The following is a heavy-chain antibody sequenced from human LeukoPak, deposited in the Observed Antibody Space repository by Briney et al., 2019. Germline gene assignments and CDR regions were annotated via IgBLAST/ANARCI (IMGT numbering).Heavy chain of an antibody. D-gene: IGHD3-10*01. CDR2: INHSGST. V-gene: IGHV4-34*01. Sequence: KPSETLSLTCAVYGGSFSGYYWSWIRQPPGKGLEWIGEINHSGSTNYNPSLKSRVTISVDTSKNQFSLKLSSVTAADTAVYYCARKTPGTSVDVWGQGTPVTVSS. J-gene: IGHJ6*02. CDR3: ARKTPGTSVDV. CDR1: GGSFSGYY.